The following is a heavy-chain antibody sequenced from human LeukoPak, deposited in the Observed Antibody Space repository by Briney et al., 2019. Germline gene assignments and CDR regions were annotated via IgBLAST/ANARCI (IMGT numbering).Heavy chain of an antibody. V-gene: IGHV3-33*01. CDR2: IWYDGSNK. D-gene: IGHD6-13*01. CDR3: GRGTSGIAAAGYFDY. J-gene: IGHJ4*02. Sequence: GSLRLSCAVSGFTFSNYAMHWVRQAPGKGLEWVAVIWYDGSNKYYADSVKGRFTISRDNSKNTMHLQMNSLRAEDTAMYYCGRGTSGIAAAGYFDYWGQGTLVTVSS. CDR1: GFTFSNYA.